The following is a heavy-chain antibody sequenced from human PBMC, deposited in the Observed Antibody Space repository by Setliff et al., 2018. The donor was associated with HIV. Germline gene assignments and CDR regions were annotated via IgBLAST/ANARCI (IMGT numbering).Heavy chain of an antibody. V-gene: IGHV3-21*01. Sequence: GGSLRLSCAVSGFTFISYSMNWVRQAPGKGLEWVSSISSSSSYIYYADSVKGRFTISRDNAKNSLYLQMNSLRAEDTAVYYCARDSVGAFDYWGQGTLVTVSS. CDR1: GFTFISYS. D-gene: IGHD1-26*01. CDR3: ARDSVGAFDY. CDR2: ISSSSSYI. J-gene: IGHJ4*02.